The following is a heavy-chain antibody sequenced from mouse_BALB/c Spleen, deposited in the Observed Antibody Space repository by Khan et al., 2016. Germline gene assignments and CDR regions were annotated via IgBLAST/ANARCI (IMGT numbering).Heavy chain of an antibody. Sequence: LVESGPELKKPGETVKISCKASGYAFTNYGMTWVKQAPGKGLKWMGWINTFTGEPTCADDFKGRFAFSLETSASTAYLQINSLKNEDTATXFYAQGIYNNYDAYFDYWGQGTTLTVST. CDR3: AQGIYNNYDAYFDY. CDR2: INTFTGEP. V-gene: IGHV9-3-1*01. D-gene: IGHD2-12*01. J-gene: IGHJ2*01. CDR1: GYAFTNYG.